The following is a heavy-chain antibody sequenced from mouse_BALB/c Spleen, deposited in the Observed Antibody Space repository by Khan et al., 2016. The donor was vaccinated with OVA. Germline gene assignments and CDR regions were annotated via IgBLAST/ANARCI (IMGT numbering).Heavy chain of an antibody. V-gene: IGHV5-17*02. CDR2: ISSGSSTI. Sequence: EVELVESGGGLVQPGGSRKLSCAASGFTFSSFGMHWVRQAPEKGLEWVAYISSGSSTIYYADTVKGRFTISRDNPKNTLFLQMTSLRSEDTAMYYCARGYYGSSDGDAMDYWCQGTSVTVSS. J-gene: IGHJ4*01. CDR3: ARGYYGSSDGDAMDY. CDR1: GFTFSSFG. D-gene: IGHD1-1*01.